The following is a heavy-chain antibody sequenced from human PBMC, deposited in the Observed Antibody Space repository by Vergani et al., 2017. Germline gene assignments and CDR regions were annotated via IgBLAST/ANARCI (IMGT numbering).Heavy chain of an antibody. CDR3: ARVNTETNGHLYYYYYMDV. V-gene: IGHV4-34*01. CDR2: IDHTGRP. J-gene: IGHJ6*03. Sequence: QVQLQQCGGGLLKPSETLSLTCVVNGGSFTSYHWTWIRQSPGEGLEWVGDIDHTGRPDYNPARKSRLTMSVDKSRNQFSLTLNSVTATDTAIYFCARVNTETNGHLYYYYYMDVWGQGTAVTVS. CDR1: GGSFTSYH. D-gene: IGHD4-11*01.